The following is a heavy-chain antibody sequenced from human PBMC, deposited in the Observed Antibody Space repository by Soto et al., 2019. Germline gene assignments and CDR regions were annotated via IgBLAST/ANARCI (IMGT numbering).Heavy chain of an antibody. V-gene: IGHV4-4*02. CDR2: IFHSGSR. CDR3: VRHMGGARTRGFDY. Sequence: QVQLQESGPGLVKPSESLSLTCDVSGASVQSNWWSWVRQPPGRDLEWSGEIFHSGSRNYNPSLRRRATILLAESNSRFSLSLHSVTAADTAVYYCVRHMGGARTRGFDYWGHGTLVTVSS. D-gene: IGHD3-16*01. CDR1: GASVQSNW. J-gene: IGHJ4*01.